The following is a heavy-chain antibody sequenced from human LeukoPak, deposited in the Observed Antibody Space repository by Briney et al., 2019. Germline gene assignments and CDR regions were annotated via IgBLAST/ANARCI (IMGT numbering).Heavy chain of an antibody. CDR3: SRGPIEIWRQNGIDV. J-gene: IGHJ6*02. D-gene: IGHD2/OR15-2a*01. V-gene: IGHV3-49*02. CDR2: IRSKAHRGTT. Sequence: PGKGLEWVGFIRSKAHRGTTEYAASVKDRFTISRDDSKCIAYLQMNSLKTEDTAVYYCSRGPIEIWRQNGIDVWGQGTTVTVSS.